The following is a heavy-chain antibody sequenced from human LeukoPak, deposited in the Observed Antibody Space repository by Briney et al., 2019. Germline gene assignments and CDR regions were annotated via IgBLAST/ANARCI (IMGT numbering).Heavy chain of an antibody. J-gene: IGHJ3*02. Sequence: SETLSLTCTVSGGSISSGSYYWSWIRQPAGKGLEWIGRIYTSGSTNYNPSLKSRVTISVDTSKNQFSLKLSSVTAADTAVYYCARRGDYYDSSGYHHDAFDIWGQGTMVTVSS. CDR1: GGSISSGSYY. D-gene: IGHD3-22*01. CDR2: IYTSGST. CDR3: ARRGDYYDSSGYHHDAFDI. V-gene: IGHV4-61*02.